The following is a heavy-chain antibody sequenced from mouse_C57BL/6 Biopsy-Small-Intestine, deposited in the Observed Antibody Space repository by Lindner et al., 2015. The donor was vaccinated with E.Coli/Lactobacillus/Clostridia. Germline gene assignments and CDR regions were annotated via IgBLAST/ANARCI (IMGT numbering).Heavy chain of an antibody. Sequence: SVKVSCKASGYTFTSYDINWVRQDTGQGLEWMGWMNPNSGNTGYAQKFQGRVAMTRNTSISTAYMELSSLRSEDTAVYYCVQGWATMLGYWGQGTLVTVSS. V-gene: IGHV1-81*01. CDR3: VQGWATMLGY. D-gene: IGHD1-1*02. CDR1: GYTFTSYD. CDR2: MNPNSGNT. J-gene: IGHJ4*01.